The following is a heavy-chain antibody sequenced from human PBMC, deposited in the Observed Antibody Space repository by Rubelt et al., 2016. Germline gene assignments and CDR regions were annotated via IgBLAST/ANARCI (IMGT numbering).Heavy chain of an antibody. V-gene: IGHV4-39*01. CDR1: GDSISSSGYY. CDR2: IYYSGSM. D-gene: IGHD3-22*01. J-gene: IGHJ4*02. CDR3: AAAPDSSGYYGNFDY. Sequence: HLQVQESGPGLVKPSETLSLTCTISGDSISSSGYYWGWIRQPPGKGLEWIGSIYYSGSMYYNPSLKSRVTISVDTAKNQFSLKLSSVTAADTAVYDCAAAPDSSGYYGNFDYWGQGTLVTVSS.